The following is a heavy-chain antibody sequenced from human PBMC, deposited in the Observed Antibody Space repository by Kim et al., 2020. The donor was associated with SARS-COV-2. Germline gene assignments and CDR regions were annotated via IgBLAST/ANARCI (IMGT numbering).Heavy chain of an antibody. V-gene: IGHV1-3*01. CDR2: INAGNGNT. Sequence: ASVKVSCKASGYTFTSYAMHWVRQAPGQRLEWMGWINAGNGNTKYSQKFQGRVTITRDTSASTAYMELSSLRSEDTAVYYCARPEWGFGEFFDYWGQGTLVTVSS. CDR3: ARPEWGFGEFFDY. CDR1: GYTFTSYA. D-gene: IGHD3-10*01. J-gene: IGHJ4*02.